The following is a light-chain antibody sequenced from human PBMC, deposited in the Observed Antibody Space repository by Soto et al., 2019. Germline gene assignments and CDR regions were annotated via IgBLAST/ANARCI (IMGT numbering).Light chain of an antibody. CDR3: CSYAGSYTVV. J-gene: IGLJ2*01. V-gene: IGLV2-11*01. CDR2: DVS. CDR1: SSDVGGYNY. Sequence: QSVLTQPRSVSGSPGQSVTISCTGTSSDVGGYNYVSWYQQHPGKAPKLIIYDVSKWPSGVPDRCSGSKSGNTASLTISGLQAEDEADYYCCSYAGSYTVVFGGGTQLTVL.